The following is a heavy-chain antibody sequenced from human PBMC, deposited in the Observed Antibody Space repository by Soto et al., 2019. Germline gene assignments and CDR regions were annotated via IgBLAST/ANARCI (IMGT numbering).Heavy chain of an antibody. CDR2: IYSDGST. Sequence: QPGGSLRLSCAASGFTVSSNYMSWVRQAPGKGLEWVSVIYSDGSTYYADSGKGRFTISRDNSKNPLYLQMNSLRAEDTAVYYCAREGYSYGYYGYFENWGQGT. V-gene: IGHV3-66*01. CDR1: GFTVSSNY. CDR3: AREGYSYGYYGYFEN. J-gene: IGHJ4*02. D-gene: IGHD5-18*01.